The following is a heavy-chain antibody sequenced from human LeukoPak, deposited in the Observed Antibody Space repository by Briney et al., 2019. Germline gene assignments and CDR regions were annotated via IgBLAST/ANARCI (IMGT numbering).Heavy chain of an antibody. Sequence: GGSLRLSCAASGFXFSSYSINWVRQAPGKGLKWVSFITTGSTTIYYADSVKGRFTISRDNAKNSLYLQVNSLRDEDTAVYYCARGQQWPPTYCFDYWGQGTLVTVSS. V-gene: IGHV3-48*02. CDR2: ITTGSTTI. J-gene: IGHJ4*02. CDR3: ARGQQWPPTYCFDY. D-gene: IGHD6-19*01. CDR1: GFXFSSYS.